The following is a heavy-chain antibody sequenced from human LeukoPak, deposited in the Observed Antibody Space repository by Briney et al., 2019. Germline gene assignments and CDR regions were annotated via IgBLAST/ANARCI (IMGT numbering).Heavy chain of an antibody. V-gene: IGHV3-23*01. CDR1: GFTFSSYE. CDR3: AKGGSSGWYHFDY. J-gene: IGHJ4*02. D-gene: IGHD6-19*01. Sequence: GGSLRLSCAASGFTFSSYERTWVRQAPGKVLEWVSAISGSGGSTYYADSVKGRFTISRDNSKNTLYLQMNSLRAEDTAVYYCAKGGSSGWYHFDYWGQGTLVTVSS. CDR2: ISGSGGST.